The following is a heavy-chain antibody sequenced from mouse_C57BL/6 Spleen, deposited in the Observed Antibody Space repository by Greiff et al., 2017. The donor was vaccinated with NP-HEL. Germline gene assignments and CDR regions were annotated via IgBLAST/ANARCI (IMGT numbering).Heavy chain of an antibody. CDR2: IWSGGST. D-gene: IGHD3-2*02. V-gene: IGHV2-2*01. Sequence: VQLQQSGPGLVQPSQSLSITCTVSGFSLTSYGVHWVRQSPGKGLEWLGVIWSGGSTDYNAAFISRLSISKDNSKSQVFFKMNSQQADDTAIYYCARSQDSSDYFDYWGQGTTLTVSS. CDR3: ARSQDSSDYFDY. CDR1: GFSLTSYG. J-gene: IGHJ2*01.